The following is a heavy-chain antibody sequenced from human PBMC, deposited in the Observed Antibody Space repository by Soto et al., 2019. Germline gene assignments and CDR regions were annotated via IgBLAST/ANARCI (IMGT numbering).Heavy chain of an antibody. CDR2: IIPIFGTA. J-gene: IGHJ6*02. V-gene: IGHV1-69*13. CDR3: ARSPESSGYYNRGGDYYGMDV. Sequence: ASVKVSCKASGGTFSSYAISWVRQAPGQGLEWMGGIIPIFGTANYAQKFQGIVTITADESTSTAYMELSSLRSEDTAVYYCARSPESSGYYNRGGDYYGMDVWGQGTTVTVSS. D-gene: IGHD3-22*01. CDR1: GGTFSSYA.